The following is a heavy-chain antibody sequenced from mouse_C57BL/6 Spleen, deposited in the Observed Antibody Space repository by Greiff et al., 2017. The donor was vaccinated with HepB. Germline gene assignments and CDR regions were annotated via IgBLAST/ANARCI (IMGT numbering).Heavy chain of an antibody. CDR2: IDPETGGT. Sequence: QVHVKQSGAELVRPGASVTLSCKASGYTFTDYEMHWVKQTPVHGLEWIGAIDPETGGTAYNQKFKGKAILTADKSSSTAYMELRSLTSEDSAVYYCTRGSITTVDYWGQGTTLTVSS. CDR3: TRGSITTVDY. J-gene: IGHJ2*01. D-gene: IGHD1-1*01. V-gene: IGHV1-15*01. CDR1: GYTFTDYE.